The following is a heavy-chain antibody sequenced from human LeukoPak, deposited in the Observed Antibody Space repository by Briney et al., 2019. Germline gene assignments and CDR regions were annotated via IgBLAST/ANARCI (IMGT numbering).Heavy chain of an antibody. CDR3: AREAGSYDSSGYYSLYYSFDY. J-gene: IGHJ4*02. D-gene: IGHD3-22*01. V-gene: IGHV4-61*09. CDR1: GDSINSGNNY. CDR2: IYSSGTT. Sequence: SQTLSLTCTVSGDSINSGNNYWSWIRQPAGKGPEWIGHIYSSGTTNYNPSLKSRVTMSVDTSKNQFSLKLTSVTAADTAVYYCAREAGSYDSSGYYSLYYSFDYWGQGTLVTVSS.